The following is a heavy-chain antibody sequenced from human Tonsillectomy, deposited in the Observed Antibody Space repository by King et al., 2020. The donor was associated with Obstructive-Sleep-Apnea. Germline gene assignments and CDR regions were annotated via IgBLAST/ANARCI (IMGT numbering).Heavy chain of an antibody. V-gene: IGHV2-5*02. Sequence: ITLKESGPTLVKPTQTLTLTCTFSGFSLSTSGVGVGWIRQPPGKALEWLALIYWDDDKRYIPSLKSRLTITKDTSKNQVVLIMTNMDPVDTATYYCAHRGGGYDILRYYFDYWGQGTLVTVSS. CDR3: AHRGGGYDILRYYFDY. CDR1: GFSLSTSGVG. D-gene: IGHD3-9*01. J-gene: IGHJ4*02. CDR2: IYWDDDK.